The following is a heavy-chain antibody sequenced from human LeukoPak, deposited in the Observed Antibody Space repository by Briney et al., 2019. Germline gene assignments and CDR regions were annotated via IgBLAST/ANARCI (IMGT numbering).Heavy chain of an antibody. V-gene: IGHV3-7*03. CDR3: ARDSSPYCGDDCYFDAFDL. J-gene: IGHJ3*01. CDR1: EFTFGSYW. CDR2: INRDGSKN. Sequence: SLRXSCAASEFTFGSYWMTWVRQAPGKGLEWVANINRDGSKNHFVDSVKGRFTISRDNAKNFLYLQMNSLRAEDTAVYFCARDSSPYCGDDCYFDAFDLWGRGTMVTVSS. D-gene: IGHD2-21*02.